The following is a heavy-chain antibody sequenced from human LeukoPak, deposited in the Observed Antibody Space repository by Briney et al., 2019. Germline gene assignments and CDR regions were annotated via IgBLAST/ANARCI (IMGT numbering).Heavy chain of an antibody. CDR2: IYYSGST. Sequence: SETLSLTCTVSGGSISSYYWSWIRQPPGKGLEWTGYIYYSGSTNYNPSLKSRVTISVDTSKNQFSLKLSSVTAADTAVYYCARTATPYYYGSGSYYTPSYYFDYWGQGTLVTVSS. D-gene: IGHD3-10*01. CDR3: ARTATPYYYGSGSYYTPSYYFDY. J-gene: IGHJ4*02. V-gene: IGHV4-59*08. CDR1: GGSISSYY.